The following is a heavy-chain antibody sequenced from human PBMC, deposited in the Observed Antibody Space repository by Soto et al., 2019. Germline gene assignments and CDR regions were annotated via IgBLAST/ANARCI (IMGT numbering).Heavy chain of an antibody. J-gene: IGHJ4*02. CDR3: ASTLY. Sequence: QVQLVESGGGVVQPGRSLRLSCAASGFTFSSYAMHWVRQAPGKGLEWVAVISYDGSNKYYADSVKGRFTISRDNSKNTLYLQMNSLRAEDTAVYYWASTLYWGQGTLVTVSS. CDR2: ISYDGSNK. CDR1: GFTFSSYA. V-gene: IGHV3-30-3*01.